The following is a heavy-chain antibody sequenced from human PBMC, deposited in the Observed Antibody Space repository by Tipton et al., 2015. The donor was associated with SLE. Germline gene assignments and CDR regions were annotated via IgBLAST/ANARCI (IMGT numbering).Heavy chain of an antibody. CDR1: GGPFSGYY. D-gene: IGHD1-26*01. CDR2: SSHSGTT. V-gene: IGHV4-34*01. CDR3: ARGLFGWELPY. J-gene: IGHJ4*02. Sequence: GLVKPSETLALTCAAYGGPFSGYYWGWIRQPPGKGLEWIGDSSHSGTTNYNPSLQSRVTISVDTSKNQFSLKLRSVTAADTAVYYCARGLFGWELPYWGQGTLVTVSS.